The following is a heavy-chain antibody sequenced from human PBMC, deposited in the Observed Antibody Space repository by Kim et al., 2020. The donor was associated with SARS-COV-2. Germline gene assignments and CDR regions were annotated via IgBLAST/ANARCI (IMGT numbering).Heavy chain of an antibody. Sequence: VKGRFTTSRDKAKNSLYLQMNSLRAEDTAVYYCARDYRSGSYLMGNWFDPWGQGTLVTVSS. D-gene: IGHD3-10*01. J-gene: IGHJ5*02. V-gene: IGHV3-11*01. CDR3: ARDYRSGSYLMGNWFDP.